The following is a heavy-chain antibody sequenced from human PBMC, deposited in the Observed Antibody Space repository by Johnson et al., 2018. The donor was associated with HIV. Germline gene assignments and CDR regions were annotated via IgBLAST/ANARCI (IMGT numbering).Heavy chain of an antibody. Sequence: VQLVESGGGLVQPGGSRRLSCAASGFMFGTYLMSWVRQGPGKGLEWVSVIYSGGSTYYADSVKGRFTISRDNSKNTLYLQMNSLRAEDTAVYYCAKDRRASDPRGAFDIWGQGTMVTVSS. CDR3: AKDRRASDPRGAFDI. CDR1: GFMFGTYL. CDR2: IYSGGST. J-gene: IGHJ3*02. V-gene: IGHV3-66*01.